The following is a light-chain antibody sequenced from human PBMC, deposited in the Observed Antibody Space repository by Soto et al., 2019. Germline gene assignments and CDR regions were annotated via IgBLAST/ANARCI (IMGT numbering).Light chain of an antibody. Sequence: ALTQPRSVSGSPGQSVTISCTGTSSDVGGYNYVSWYQQHPGKATKLMIYDVSKRPSGVPDRFSGSKSGNTASLTISGLQAEDEADDDGSSYTSSSTYVFGTGTKLTVL. CDR3: SSYTSSSTYV. CDR1: SSDVGGYNY. CDR2: DVS. V-gene: IGLV2-11*01. J-gene: IGLJ1*01.